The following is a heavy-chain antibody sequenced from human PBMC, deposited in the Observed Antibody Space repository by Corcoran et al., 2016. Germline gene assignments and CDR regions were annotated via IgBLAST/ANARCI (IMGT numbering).Heavy chain of an antibody. CDR3: DVSCSSTSCHGY. Sequence: EVQLVESGGGLVKPGGSLRLSCAASGFTFSSYSMNWVRQAPGKGLEWVSSISSSSYIYYADSVKGRFTISRDNAKNSLYLQMNSLRAEDTAVYYCDVSCSSTSCHGYWGQGTLVTVSS. V-gene: IGHV3-21*01. CDR1: GFTFSSYS. J-gene: IGHJ4*02. D-gene: IGHD2-2*01. CDR2: ISSSSYI.